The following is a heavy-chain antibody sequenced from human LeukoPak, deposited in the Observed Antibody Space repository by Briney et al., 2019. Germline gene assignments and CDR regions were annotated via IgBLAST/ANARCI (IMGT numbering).Heavy chain of an antibody. Sequence: PSETLSLTCTVSGGSMIDHYWSWVRQPPGKGLEWVGYMHHSGKANSNPSLKSRVTISVDTSKNQVSLKLSSVTAADTAVYYCARINDFWSGPTLDVWGQGTTVTVSS. D-gene: IGHD3-3*01. CDR1: GGSMIDHY. CDR2: MHHSGKA. J-gene: IGHJ6*02. CDR3: ARINDFWSGPTLDV. V-gene: IGHV4-59*11.